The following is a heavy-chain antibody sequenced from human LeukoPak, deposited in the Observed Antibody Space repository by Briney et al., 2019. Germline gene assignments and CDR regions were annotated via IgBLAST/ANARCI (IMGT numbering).Heavy chain of an antibody. CDR1: AFSLNAYN. J-gene: IGHJ4*02. Sequence: GGSLRLSCAASAFSLNAYNMNWVREAPGKGLEWVSSISYTGTYIYYADSVKGRFTISRDNAQNSLYLQMNSLRAEDTAVYFCVKGQEFLEYIYDFWGQGTLVSVSS. V-gene: IGHV3-21*04. CDR3: VKGQEFLEYIYDF. D-gene: IGHD3-3*01. CDR2: ISYTGTYI.